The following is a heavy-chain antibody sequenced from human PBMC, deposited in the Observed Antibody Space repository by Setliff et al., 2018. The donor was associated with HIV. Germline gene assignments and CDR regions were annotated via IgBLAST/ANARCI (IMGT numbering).Heavy chain of an antibody. CDR1: GGSISGYY. CDR2: IYTSGST. J-gene: IGHJ5*02. D-gene: IGHD1-20*01. CDR3: ARDLPELTGRSFDP. Sequence: SETLSLTCTVSGGSISGYYWSWIRQPAGKGLEWIGRIYTSGSTNYNPSLKSRVTLSVDTSKNQFSLKLNSVSAADTAVYYCARDLPELTGRSFDPWGQGTLVTVSS. V-gene: IGHV4-4*07.